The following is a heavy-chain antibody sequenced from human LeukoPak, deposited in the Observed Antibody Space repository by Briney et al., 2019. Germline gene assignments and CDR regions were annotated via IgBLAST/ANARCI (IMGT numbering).Heavy chain of an antibody. Sequence: KSGGSLRLSCAASGFTFSDYYMSWIRQAPGKGLEWVSYISSSGSTIYYADSVKGRFTISRDNAKNSLYLQMNSLRAEDTAVYYCARVRWADIVASFGDYYFDYWGQGTLVTVSS. J-gene: IGHJ4*02. V-gene: IGHV3-11*04. D-gene: IGHD5-12*01. CDR1: GFTFSDYY. CDR3: ARVRWADIVASFGDYYFDY. CDR2: ISSSGSTI.